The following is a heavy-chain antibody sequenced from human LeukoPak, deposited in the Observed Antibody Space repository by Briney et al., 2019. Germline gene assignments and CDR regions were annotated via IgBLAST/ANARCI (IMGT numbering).Heavy chain of an antibody. D-gene: IGHD3-16*01. J-gene: IGHJ4*02. CDR1: GFIFSSYA. CDR3: ARDGGWNFDY. CDR2: ISYDGSSK. V-gene: IGHV3-30-3*01. Sequence: GGSLRLSCAASGFIFSSYAMHWVRQAPGKGLEWVAVISYDGSSKYFADSVKGRFTISRDNSKNTLYLQMNSLRAEDTAVYYCARDGGWNFDYWGQGTLVTVSS.